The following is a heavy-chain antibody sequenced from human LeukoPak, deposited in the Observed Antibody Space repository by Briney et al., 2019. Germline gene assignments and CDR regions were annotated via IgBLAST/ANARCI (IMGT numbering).Heavy chain of an antibody. CDR2: INHSGST. Sequence: SETLSLTCAVYGGSFSGYYWSWIRQPPGKGLEWIGEINHSGSTNYNPSLKSRVTISVDTSKNQFSLKLSSVTAADTAVYYCARSGKYGSGSVDRKFDYWGQGTLVTVSS. D-gene: IGHD3-10*01. CDR1: GGSFSGYY. CDR3: ARSGKYGSGSVDRKFDY. V-gene: IGHV4-34*01. J-gene: IGHJ4*02.